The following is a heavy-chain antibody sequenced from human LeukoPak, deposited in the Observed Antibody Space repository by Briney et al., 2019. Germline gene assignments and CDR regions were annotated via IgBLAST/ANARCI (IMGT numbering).Heavy chain of an antibody. CDR1: GFTFSSYA. V-gene: IGHV3-23*01. J-gene: IGHJ4*02. CDR3: ANPRGGSGWWDNSFDY. CDR2: ISGSGGST. D-gene: IGHD6-19*01. Sequence: GGSLRLSCAAPGFTFSSYAMSWVRQAPGKGLEWVSAISGSGGSTYYADSVKGRFTISRDNSKNTLYLQMNSLRAEDTAVYYCANPRGGSGWWDNSFDYWGRGTLVTVSS.